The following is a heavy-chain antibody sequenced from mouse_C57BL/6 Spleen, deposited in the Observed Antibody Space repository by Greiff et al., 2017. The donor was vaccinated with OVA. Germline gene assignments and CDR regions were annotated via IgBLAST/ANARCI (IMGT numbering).Heavy chain of an antibody. CDR1: GYTFTSYW. J-gene: IGHJ1*03. D-gene: IGHD2-5*01. Sequence: QVQLQQPGAELVMPGASVKLSCKASGYTFTSYWMHWVKQRPGQGLEWIGEIDPSDSYTNYHQKFKGKSTLTVDKSSSTAYMQLSSLTSEDSAVYYCARSYSKDWYFDVWGTGTTVTVSS. CDR2: IDPSDSYT. CDR3: ARSYSKDWYFDV. V-gene: IGHV1-69*01.